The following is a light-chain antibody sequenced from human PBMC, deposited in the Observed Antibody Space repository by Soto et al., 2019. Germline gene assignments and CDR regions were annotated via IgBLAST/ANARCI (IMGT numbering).Light chain of an antibody. CDR2: SSS. CDR1: QGISTW. J-gene: IGKJ3*01. V-gene: IGKV1-12*01. CDR3: QHANSFPLT. Sequence: DIQMTQSPSFVSASVGDRVTIACRASQGISTWVVWYQQKPGAAPKLLIHSSSNLQSGVPSRFSGSGSGTDFTLTISSLQPEDSATSYCQHANSFPLTFGPGTKVDIK.